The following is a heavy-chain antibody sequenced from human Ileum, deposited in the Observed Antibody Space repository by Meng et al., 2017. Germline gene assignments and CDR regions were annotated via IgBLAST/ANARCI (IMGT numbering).Heavy chain of an antibody. D-gene: IGHD3-3*01. CDR1: GFTFSNYA. V-gene: IGHV3-23*04. CDR3: ASFQYTMEDY. CDR2: ISHSGSNT. Sequence: EVQLVVSGGGFVQPGGSLRLSCVASGFTFSNYAVTWVRQAPGKGLEWVSAISHSGSNTYYADSVKGRFTISRDNSKNTAYLQMDSLGVEDTALYYCASFQYTMEDYWGLGTLVTVSS. J-gene: IGHJ4*02.